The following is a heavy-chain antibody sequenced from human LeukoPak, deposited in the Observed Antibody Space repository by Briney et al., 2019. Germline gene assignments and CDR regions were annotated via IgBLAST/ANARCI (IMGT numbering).Heavy chain of an antibody. CDR3: ASLRVTTVLRKTTHHPYNWFDP. D-gene: IGHD4-17*01. Sequence: GASVKVSCKASGYTFTDYYMHWVRQAPGQGFEWMGWINPNDGDTNYAQKFQGRVTMTRDTSISTAHMEVSRLRSEDTAVYYCASLRVTTVLRKTTHHPYNWFDPWGQGTLVTVSS. V-gene: IGHV1-2*02. J-gene: IGHJ5*02. CDR1: GYTFTDYY. CDR2: INPNDGDT.